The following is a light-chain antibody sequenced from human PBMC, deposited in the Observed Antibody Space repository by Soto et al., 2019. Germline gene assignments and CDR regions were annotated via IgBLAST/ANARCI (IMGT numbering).Light chain of an antibody. CDR2: GGS. J-gene: IGKJ2*01. V-gene: IGKV3-20*01. CDR1: QSVSSGY. CDR3: QQYGTSYT. Sequence: EIVLTQSPDTLSVSAGQRVILSCRASQSVSSGYLAWYQKKPGQAPRLLIYGGSSRATGIPDRFSGSGSGTDFTLTISSLEPEDFAVYYCQQYGTSYTFGQGTKLEIK.